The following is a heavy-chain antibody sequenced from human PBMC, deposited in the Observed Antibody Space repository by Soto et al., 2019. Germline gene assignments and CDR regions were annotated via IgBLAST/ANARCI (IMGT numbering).Heavy chain of an antibody. J-gene: IGHJ4*02. CDR1: GYTFTNHW. CDR2: IDPSDSRT. CDR3: ARRHGYSYDFDY. D-gene: IGHD5-18*01. V-gene: IGHV5-10-1*01. Sequence: GESLKISCNCSGYTFTNHWISWVRQKPGQGLEWMGRIDPSDSRTKYNPSFEGHVTISVDKSIGATFLQWSSLEASDTAVYYCARRHGYSYDFDYWGQGTLVTVSS.